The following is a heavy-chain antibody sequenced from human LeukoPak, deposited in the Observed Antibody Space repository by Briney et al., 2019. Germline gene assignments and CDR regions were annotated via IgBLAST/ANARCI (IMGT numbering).Heavy chain of an antibody. D-gene: IGHD2-2*01. CDR3: ARTDIVVVPAATPKAFDI. Sequence: ETLSLTCAVSGGSISSSNWWSWVRQPPGKGLEWVSYISSSSSTIYYADSVKGRFTISKDNAKNSLYLQMNSLRAEDTAVYYCARTDIVVVPAATPKAFDIWGQGTMVTVSS. J-gene: IGHJ3*02. V-gene: IGHV3-48*01. CDR1: GGSISSSN. CDR2: ISSSSSTI.